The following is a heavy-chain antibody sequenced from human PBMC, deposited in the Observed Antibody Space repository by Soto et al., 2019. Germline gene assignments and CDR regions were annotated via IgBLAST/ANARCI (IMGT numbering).Heavy chain of an antibody. J-gene: IGHJ5*02. Sequence: EVQLLESGGGLVQPGGSLRLSCAASGFTFVNYPMNWVRQAPGKGLEWVSLVSVTGDYTYYADSVKGRFTISRDNSKNTLYLQMNNLKAEDTAIYYCAQDLDSAADYLPNNDAWGLGTLVTVSS. V-gene: IGHV3-23*01. CDR1: GFTFVNYP. CDR3: AQDLDSAADYLPNNDA. D-gene: IGHD4-17*01. CDR2: VSVTGDYT.